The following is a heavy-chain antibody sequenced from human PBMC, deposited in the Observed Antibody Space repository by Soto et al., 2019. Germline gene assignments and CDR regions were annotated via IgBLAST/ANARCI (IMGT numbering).Heavy chain of an antibody. V-gene: IGHV1-8*01. D-gene: IGHD2-2*01. CDR2: MNPNSGNT. J-gene: IGHJ6*03. Sequence: ASVKVSCKASGYTLTSYDINWVRQATGQGLEWMGWMNPNSGNTGYAQKFQGRVTMTRNTSISTAYMELSSLRSEDTAVYYCARLGDIVVVPAARNDYYYYMDVWGKGATVTVSS. CDR3: ARLGDIVVVPAARNDYYYYMDV. CDR1: GYTLTSYD.